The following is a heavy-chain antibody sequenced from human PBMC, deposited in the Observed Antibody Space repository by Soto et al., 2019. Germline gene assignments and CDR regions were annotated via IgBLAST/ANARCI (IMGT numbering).Heavy chain of an antibody. CDR1: GYSFVSYW. CDR3: ARGRHPCSSTTCSRWFDP. CDR2: IYPAESDT. V-gene: IGHV5-51*03. Sequence: EVQLVQSGAEVKKPGESLKISCKGSGYSFVSYWIAWVRQTPGKGLDWMGTIYPAESDTRYSPSFQGQVTISVDLSIRTAYLQWSSRSASDTAMYFCARGRHPCSSTTCSRWFDPWGQGTLVTVSS. J-gene: IGHJ5*02. D-gene: IGHD2-2*01.